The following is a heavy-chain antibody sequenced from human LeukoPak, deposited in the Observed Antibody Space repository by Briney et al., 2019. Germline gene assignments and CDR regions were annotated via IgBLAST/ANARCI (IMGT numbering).Heavy chain of an antibody. CDR1: GFTFSSYW. V-gene: IGHV3-7*01. CDR2: IKQDGSET. D-gene: IGHD5-24*01. J-gene: IGHJ4*02. Sequence: GGSLRLSCAASGFTFSSYWISWVRQAPGKGLEWVANIKQDGSETYYADSVKGRFTISRDNPKNLLFLQINSLRVEDTAVYYCARETPRRGETRDGYRWGQGTLVTVSS. CDR3: ARETPRRGETRDGYR.